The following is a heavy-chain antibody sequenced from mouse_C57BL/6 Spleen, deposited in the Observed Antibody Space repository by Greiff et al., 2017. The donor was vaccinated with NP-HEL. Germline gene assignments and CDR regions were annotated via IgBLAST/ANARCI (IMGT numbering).Heavy chain of an antibody. D-gene: IGHD2-1*01. CDR2: ISYDGSN. J-gene: IGHJ1*03. Sequence: DVKLVESGPGLVKPSQSLSLTCSVTGYSITSGYYWNWIRQFPGNKLEWMGYISYDGSNNYNPSLKNRISITRDTSKNQFFLKLNSVTTEDTATYYCARAYYGNAYWYFDGWGTGTTVTVSS. V-gene: IGHV3-6*01. CDR1: GYSITSGYY. CDR3: ARAYYGNAYWYFDG.